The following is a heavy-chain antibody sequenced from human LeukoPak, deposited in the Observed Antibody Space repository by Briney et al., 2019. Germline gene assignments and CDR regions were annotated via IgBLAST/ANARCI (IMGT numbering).Heavy chain of an antibody. D-gene: IGHD2-2*01. CDR2: ISGSGGST. Sequence: GGSLRLSCAASGFTFSDYYMSWVRQAPGKGLEWVSAISGSGGSTYYADSVKGRFTISRDNSKNTLYLQMNSLRAEDTAVYYCAKDPSYLHYDYWGQGTLVTVSS. V-gene: IGHV3-23*01. J-gene: IGHJ4*02. CDR3: AKDPSYLHYDY. CDR1: GFTFSDYY.